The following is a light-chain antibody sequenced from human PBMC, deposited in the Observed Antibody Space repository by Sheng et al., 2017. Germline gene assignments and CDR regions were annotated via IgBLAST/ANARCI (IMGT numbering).Light chain of an antibody. CDR1: QIISGSY. Sequence: EIVLTQSPDTLSLSPGERATLSCRASQIISGSYLVWYQQKPGQAPRLLIYHASNRATGIPDRFSGSGSGTDFTLTINSLQPEDSATYYCQQSSSPLYTFGQGTKLEIK. CDR3: QQSSSPLYT. J-gene: IGKJ2*01. CDR2: HAS. V-gene: IGKV3D-20*02.